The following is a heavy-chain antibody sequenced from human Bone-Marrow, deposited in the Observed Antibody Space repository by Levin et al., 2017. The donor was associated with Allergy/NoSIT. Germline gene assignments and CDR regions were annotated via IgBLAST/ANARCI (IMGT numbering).Heavy chain of an antibody. V-gene: IGHV3-30*03. CDR2: ISYDGSNK. CDR3: AINRITIFGVVPRGFDY. CDR1: GFTFSSYG. Sequence: GGSLRLSCAASGFTFSSYGMHWVRQAPGKGLEWVAVISYDGSNKYYADSVKGRFTISRDNSKNTLYLQMNSLRAEDTAVYYCAINRITIFGVVPRGFDYWGQGTLVTVSS. D-gene: IGHD3-3*01. J-gene: IGHJ4*02.